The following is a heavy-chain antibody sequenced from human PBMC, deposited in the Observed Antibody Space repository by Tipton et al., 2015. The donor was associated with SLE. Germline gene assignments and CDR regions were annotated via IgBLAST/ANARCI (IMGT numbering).Heavy chain of an antibody. CDR2: IKQDGSEK. CDR1: GFTFSSYW. Sequence: GSLRLSCAASGFTFSSYWMSWVRQAPGKGLEWVANIKQDGSEKYYVDSVKGRFTISRDNAKNSLYLQMNSLRAEDMALYYCAKDMGAESAAYFDYWGQGTLVTVSS. D-gene: IGHD1-26*01. V-gene: IGHV3-7*03. CDR3: AKDMGAESAAYFDY. J-gene: IGHJ4*02.